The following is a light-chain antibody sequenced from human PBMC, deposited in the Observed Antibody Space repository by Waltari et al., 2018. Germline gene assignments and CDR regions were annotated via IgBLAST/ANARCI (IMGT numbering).Light chain of an antibody. CDR1: QSVGKF. J-gene: IGKJ1*01. Sequence: EIVLTQSPGPLSLPPGEIATLSCWASQSVGKFLAWYQQKPGQAPRLLISGASSRATGIPDRFSGSGSGTDFSLTINRLEPEDFAVYYCQHYVRLPATFGQGTKVEI. V-gene: IGKV3-20*01. CDR2: GAS. CDR3: QHYVRLPAT.